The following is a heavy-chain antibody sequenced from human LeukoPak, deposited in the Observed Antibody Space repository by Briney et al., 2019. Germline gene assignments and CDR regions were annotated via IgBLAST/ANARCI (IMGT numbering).Heavy chain of an antibody. Sequence: GGSLRLSCAASGSVVSSNYMSWVRQAPRKGLEWGSVLYIGGTTGYADPVKGRFTISGDISTNTVYLQMNSLRAEDTAVYHCARGGLEFKYYYYMDVWGKGATVTVSS. CDR3: ARGGLEFKYYYYMDV. D-gene: IGHD5-24*01. V-gene: IGHV3-53*01. J-gene: IGHJ6*03. CDR2: LYIGGTT. CDR1: GSVVSSNY.